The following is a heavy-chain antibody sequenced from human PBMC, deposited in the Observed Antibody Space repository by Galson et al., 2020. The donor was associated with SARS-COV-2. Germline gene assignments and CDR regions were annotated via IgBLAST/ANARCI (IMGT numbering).Heavy chain of an antibody. V-gene: IGHV1-24*01. CDR1: GYTLTELS. J-gene: IGHJ6*02. CDR3: ASVAGGGLRYFDWHRNRYYYYGMDV. Sequence: ASVKVSCKVSGYTLTELSMHWVRQAPGKGLEWMGGFDPEDGETIYAQKFQGRVTMTEDTSTDTAYMELSSLRSEDTDVYYCASVAGGGLRYFDWHRNRYYYYGMDVWGQGTTVTVSS. D-gene: IGHD3-9*01. CDR2: FDPEDGET.